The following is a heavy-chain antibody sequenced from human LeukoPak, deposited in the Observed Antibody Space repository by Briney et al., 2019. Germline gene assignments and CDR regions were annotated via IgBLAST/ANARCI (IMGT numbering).Heavy chain of an antibody. CDR3: ARGEGINHDIVVVTPYI. Sequence: PSETLSLTCTVSGGSISSGGYYWSWIRQHPGKGLEWIGYIYYSGSTYYNPSLKSRVTISVDTSKNQFSLKLSSVTAADTAVYYCARGEGINHDIVVVTPYIWGQGTMVTVSS. CDR1: GGSISSGGYY. D-gene: IGHD2-15*01. V-gene: IGHV4-31*03. J-gene: IGHJ3*02. CDR2: IYYSGST.